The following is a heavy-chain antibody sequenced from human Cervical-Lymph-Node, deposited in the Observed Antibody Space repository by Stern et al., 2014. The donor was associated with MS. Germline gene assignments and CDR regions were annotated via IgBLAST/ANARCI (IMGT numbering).Heavy chain of an antibody. D-gene: IGHD5-12*01. V-gene: IGHV1-18*01. CDR1: GYTFNIYG. CDR2: ISAYNGNT. J-gene: IGHJ4*02. Sequence: VQLVQSGAEVKKPGASVKVSCKASGYTFNIYGINWVRQAPGQGLEWMGWISAYNGNTDYAQKFQGRVTMTTDKSTSTAYMDLRSLRSDDTAVYYCARHYSGYDYFDYWGQGTLVTVSS. CDR3: ARHYSGYDYFDY.